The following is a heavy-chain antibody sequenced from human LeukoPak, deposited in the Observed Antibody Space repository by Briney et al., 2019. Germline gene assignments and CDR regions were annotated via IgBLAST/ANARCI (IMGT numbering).Heavy chain of an antibody. CDR1: GGTFSSYA. Sequence: ASVKVSCKASGGTFSSYAISWVRQAPGQGLEWMGRIIPIFGTANYAQKFQGRVTITTDESTSTAYMELSSLRSDDTAVYYCARDIGGVWEMATMSEHWFDPWGQGTLVTVSS. CDR2: IIPIFGTA. CDR3: ARDIGGVWEMATMSEHWFDP. V-gene: IGHV1-69*05. J-gene: IGHJ5*02. D-gene: IGHD5-24*01.